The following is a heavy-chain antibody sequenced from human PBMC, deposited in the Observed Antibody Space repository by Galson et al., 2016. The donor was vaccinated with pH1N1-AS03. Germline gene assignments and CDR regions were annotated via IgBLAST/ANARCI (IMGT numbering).Heavy chain of an antibody. V-gene: IGHV4-59*01. D-gene: IGHD2-21*02. CDR2: IYNSGPT. CDR1: GGSISSFY. CDR3: ARGRWDCGGDCYGLIDY. Sequence: ETLSLTCTVSGGSISSFYWTWIRQPPGKGLQFIGYIYNSGPTNYNPSLKSRVPISRDTTKNQFSLKLSSVTAADTAVYYCARGRWDCGGDCYGLIDYWGQGTLVTVSS. J-gene: IGHJ4*02.